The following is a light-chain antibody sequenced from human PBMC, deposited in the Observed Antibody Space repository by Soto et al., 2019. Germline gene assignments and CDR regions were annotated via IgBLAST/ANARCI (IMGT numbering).Light chain of an antibody. CDR1: QSILSW. Sequence: DIQMTQSPSTLSASVGDRVTITCRASQSILSWLAWYQHKPGKAPKLLIYDASSLESGVPSRFSGSRSGTEFTLAIGSLQPDDIATYYCQQYDTYWTFGQGTKVDIK. CDR2: DAS. V-gene: IGKV1-5*01. J-gene: IGKJ1*01. CDR3: QQYDTYWT.